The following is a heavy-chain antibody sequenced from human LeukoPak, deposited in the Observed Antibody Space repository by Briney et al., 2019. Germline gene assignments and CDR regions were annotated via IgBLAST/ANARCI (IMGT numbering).Heavy chain of an antibody. D-gene: IGHD2-15*01. CDR1: GGSISRSH. CDR3: VRVGSYYFDS. J-gene: IGHJ4*02. Sequence: SETLSLTCIVSGGSISRSHWNWIRQPPGKGLEWIGYIYHTGSTDYNPPLMSRVTISIDVSKNQFSLKLNSVTAADTAVYYCVRVGSYYFDSWGQGTLVTVSS. V-gene: IGHV4-59*01. CDR2: IYHTGST.